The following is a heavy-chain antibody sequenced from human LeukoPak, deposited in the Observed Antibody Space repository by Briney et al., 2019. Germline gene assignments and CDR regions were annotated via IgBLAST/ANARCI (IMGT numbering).Heavy chain of an antibody. J-gene: IGHJ4*02. V-gene: IGHV1-18*01. CDR1: GYTFTSYG. CDR2: ISAYNGNT. CDR3: ASDHYLPPYYYDSSGYYGFDY. D-gene: IGHD3-22*01. Sequence: GASVKVSCKASGYTFTSYGISWVRQAPGQGLEWMGWISAYNGNTNYAQKLQGRVTMTTDTSTSTAYLELRSLRSDDTTLYYCASDHYLPPYYYDSSGYYGFDYWGQGTLVTVSS.